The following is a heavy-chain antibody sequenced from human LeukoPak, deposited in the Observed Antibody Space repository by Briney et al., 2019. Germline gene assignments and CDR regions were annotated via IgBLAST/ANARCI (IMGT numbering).Heavy chain of an antibody. CDR2: ISSSSSFI. CDR1: GFTFSSYN. V-gene: IGHV3-21*01. Sequence: GGSLRLSCAASGFTFSSYNMNWVRQTPGKGLEWVSSISSSSSFIYYADSVKGRFTISRDNAKNSLYLQMNSLRAEDTAVYYCARDVLIAADGVIRLDAFDIWAKGQWSPSLQ. CDR3: ARDVLIAADGVIRLDAFDI. J-gene: IGHJ3*02. D-gene: IGHD6-13*01.